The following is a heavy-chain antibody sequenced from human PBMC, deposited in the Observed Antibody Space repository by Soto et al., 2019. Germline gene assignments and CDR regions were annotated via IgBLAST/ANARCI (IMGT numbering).Heavy chain of an antibody. J-gene: IGHJ4*02. CDR2: ISQDGSNK. CDR3: AKGAPAILESLLFTLDF. Sequence: PGGSLRRSWAASGITFRNYDMHWVRQAPGKGLEWVAIISQDGSNKYYADSVKGRFTISRDKSKDTLYLQMNSLRAEDTAVYYCAKGAPAILESLLFTLDFWGQGALVTVSS. V-gene: IGHV3-30*18. CDR1: GITFRNYD. D-gene: IGHD3-3*01.